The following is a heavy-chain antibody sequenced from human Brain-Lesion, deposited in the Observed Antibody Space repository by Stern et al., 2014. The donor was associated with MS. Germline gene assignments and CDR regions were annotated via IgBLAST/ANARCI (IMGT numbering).Heavy chain of an antibody. V-gene: IGHV4-30-4*01. CDR3: ARGESSRYYYYFDY. Sequence: QLQLQESGPGLVKPSQTLSLTCNVSGDSISSGDNYWSWIRQSPGKGLEWIGYIYYIGSTFYNPSLKSRVTISVDTSQSQFSLRLSSVTAADTAVYYCARGESSRYYYYFDYWGQGTLVTVSS. CDR1: GDSISSGDNY. CDR2: IYYIGST. D-gene: IGHD3-22*01. J-gene: IGHJ4*02.